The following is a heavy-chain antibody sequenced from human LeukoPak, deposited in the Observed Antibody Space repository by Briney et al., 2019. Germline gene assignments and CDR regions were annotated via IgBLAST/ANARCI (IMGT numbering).Heavy chain of an antibody. V-gene: IGHV1-18*01. CDR3: VRVREGVYNYYDILTGPPENYYYMDV. D-gene: IGHD3-9*01. CDR2: ISAYNGNT. Sequence: ASVKVSCKASGYTFTSYGISWVRQAPGQGLEWMGWISAYNGNTNYAQKLQGRVTMTTDTSTSTAYMELRSLRSDDTAVYYCVRVREGVYNYYDILTGPPENYYYMDVWGKGTTVTVSS. J-gene: IGHJ6*03. CDR1: GYTFTSYG.